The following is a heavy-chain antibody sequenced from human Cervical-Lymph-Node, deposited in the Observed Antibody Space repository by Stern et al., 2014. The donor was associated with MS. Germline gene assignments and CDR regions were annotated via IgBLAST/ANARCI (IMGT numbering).Heavy chain of an antibody. D-gene: IGHD4-23*01. J-gene: IGHJ6*02. CDR2: LSYDGSNK. CDR3: AKDWIDYGGLYGMDV. CDR1: GFPFNSYN. Sequence: QVQLVESGRGVVQPGRSLRLSCATSGFPFNSYNMHLVRQAPGPGLAWEALLSYDGSNKYYADSVKGRFTLSRDDSRNTLYLQMSSLRPEDTAIYYCAKDWIDYGGLYGMDVWGQGTKVTVSS. V-gene: IGHV3-30*18.